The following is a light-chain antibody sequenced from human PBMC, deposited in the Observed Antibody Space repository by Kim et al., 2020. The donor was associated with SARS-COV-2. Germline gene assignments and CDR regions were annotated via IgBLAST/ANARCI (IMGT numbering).Light chain of an antibody. CDR1: QSINTY. J-gene: IGKJ4*01. CDR2: DAS. CDR3: QQRSNWPPALT. V-gene: IGKV3-11*01. Sequence: PGDSATLSCRASQSINTYLAWYQQKPGQAPRLLIYDASNRATGIPDRFSGSRSGTDFTLAISSLESEDFAIYYCQQRSNWPPALTFGGGTKVDIK.